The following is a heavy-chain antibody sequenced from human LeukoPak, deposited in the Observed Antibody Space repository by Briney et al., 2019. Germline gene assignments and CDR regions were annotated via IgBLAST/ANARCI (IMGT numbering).Heavy chain of an antibody. V-gene: IGHV3-30*02. CDR1: GFTFSSYG. CDR2: IRYDGSNK. J-gene: IGHJ3*02. Sequence: GGSLRLSCAASGFTFSSYGMHWVRQAPGTGLEGVAFIRYDGSNKYYADSVKRRFTISRDNSKNTLYLQMNSLRADETAVYYCAKDMEDSSGYYYGLGAFDIWGQGTMVTVSS. CDR3: AKDMEDSSGYYYGLGAFDI. D-gene: IGHD3-22*01.